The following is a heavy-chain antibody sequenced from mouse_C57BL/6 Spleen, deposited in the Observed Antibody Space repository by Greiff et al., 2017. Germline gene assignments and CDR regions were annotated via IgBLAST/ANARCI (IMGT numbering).Heavy chain of an antibody. CDR2: INPSTGGT. V-gene: IGHV1-42*01. CDR1: GYSFTGYY. D-gene: IGHD2-1*01. CDR3: ASGNYVTGFAD. J-gene: IGHJ3*01. Sequence: EVQLQQSGPELVKPGASVKISCKASGYSFTGYYMNWVKQSPEKSLEWIGEINPSTGGTTYNQKFKAKATLTVDKSSSTAYMQLKSLTSEDSAVXYCASGNYVTGFADGGEGTLGTVSA.